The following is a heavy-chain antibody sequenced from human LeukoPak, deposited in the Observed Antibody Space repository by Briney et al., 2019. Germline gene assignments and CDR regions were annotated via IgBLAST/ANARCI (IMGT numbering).Heavy chain of an antibody. V-gene: IGHV1-46*01. CDR2: INPSGDRT. D-gene: IGHD6-19*01. CDR3: ARGYSSGWFDY. J-gene: IGHJ4*02. Sequence: ASVKVSCKASGYTFTSYYMHWVRQAPGQGLEWMGIINPSGDRTSYAQKFQGRVTMTRDTSTSTVYMGLSSLRSDDTAVYYCARGYSSGWFDYWGQGTLVTVSS. CDR1: GYTFTSYY.